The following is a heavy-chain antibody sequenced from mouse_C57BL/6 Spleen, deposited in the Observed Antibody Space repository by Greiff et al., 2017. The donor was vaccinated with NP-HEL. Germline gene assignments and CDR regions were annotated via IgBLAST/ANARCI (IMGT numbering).Heavy chain of an antibody. Sequence: VQLQQSGPELVKPGASVKISCKASGYAFSSSWMNWVKQRPGKGLEWIGRIYPGDGDTNYNGKFKGKATLTADKSSSTAYMQLSSLTSEDSAVYFCARIYYGNYDNAMDYWGQGPSVTVSS. J-gene: IGHJ4*01. CDR1: GYAFSSSW. D-gene: IGHD2-1*01. CDR3: ARIYYGNYDNAMDY. V-gene: IGHV1-82*01. CDR2: IYPGDGDT.